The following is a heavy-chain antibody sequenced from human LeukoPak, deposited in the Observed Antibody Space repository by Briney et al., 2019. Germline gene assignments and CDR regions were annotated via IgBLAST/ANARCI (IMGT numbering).Heavy chain of an antibody. CDR1: GFSVSNKY. CDR2: IYTGGDT. D-gene: IGHD6-19*01. V-gene: IGHV3-53*01. Sequence: PGESLRLSCAASGFSVSNKYMSWVRQAPGKGPEWVSVIYTGGDTYYADSVRGRFTISRDNSKNTVNLQMNSLRAEDTALYYCAGGQMFTSGGFDDWGQGTLVTVSS. CDR3: AGGQMFTSGGFDD. J-gene: IGHJ4*02.